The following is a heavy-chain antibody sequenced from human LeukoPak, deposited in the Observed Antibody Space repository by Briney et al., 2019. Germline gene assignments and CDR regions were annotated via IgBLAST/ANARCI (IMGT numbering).Heavy chain of an antibody. V-gene: IGHV3-21*01. CDR1: GFTFSNFW. J-gene: IGHJ4*02. CDR2: ISCRSSYI. Sequence: GGSLRLSCTASGFTFSNFWMGWVRQAPGKGLEWVSSISCRSSYIYYADSVKGRFTISRDNAKNSLYLQMNSLRAEDTAVYYCAREGYSYGLDYWGQGTLVTVSS. CDR3: AREGYSYGLDY. D-gene: IGHD5-18*01.